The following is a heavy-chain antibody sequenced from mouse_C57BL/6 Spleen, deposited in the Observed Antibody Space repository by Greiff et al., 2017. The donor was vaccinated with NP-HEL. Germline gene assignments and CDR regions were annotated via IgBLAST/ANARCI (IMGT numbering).Heavy chain of an antibody. CDR3: ELLLRSYAMDY. Sequence: QVQLKQPGAELVKPGASVPMSCQASGYTFTSYWLTWVKQRPGQGLEWIGDIYPGSGRTNYNEKFTSTATLTVDTSSRTAYMQLSSLTSEDSAVYYGELLLRSYAMDYWGQGTSVTVSS. CDR1: GYTFTSYW. V-gene: IGHV1-55*01. CDR2: IYPGSGRT. D-gene: IGHD1-1*01. J-gene: IGHJ4*01.